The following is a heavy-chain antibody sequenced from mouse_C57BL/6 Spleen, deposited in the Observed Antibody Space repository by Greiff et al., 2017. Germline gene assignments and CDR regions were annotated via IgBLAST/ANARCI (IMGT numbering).Heavy chain of an antibody. CDR1: GYTFTDYY. Sequence: VQLQQSGPELVKPGASVKISCKASGYTFTDYYMNWVKQSHGKSLEWIGDINPNNGGTSYNQKFKGKATLTVDKSSSTAYMELRSLTSADSAVYYCARRDLVYFDNWGQGTTLTVSS. V-gene: IGHV1-26*01. CDR2: INPNNGGT. J-gene: IGHJ2*01. D-gene: IGHD3-3*01. CDR3: ARRDLVYFDN.